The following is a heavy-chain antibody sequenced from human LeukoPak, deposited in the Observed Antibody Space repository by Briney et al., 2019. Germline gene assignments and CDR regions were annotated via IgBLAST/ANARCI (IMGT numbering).Heavy chain of an antibody. J-gene: IGHJ4*02. CDR2: IYYSGST. V-gene: IGHV4-31*03. D-gene: IGHD6-13*01. CDR3: ARARSAAGNFDY. CDR1: GGSISSGGYY. Sequence: SETLSLTCTVSGGSISSGGYYWSWIRQHPGRGLEWIGYIYYSGSTYYNPSLKSRVTISADTSKSQFSLTLSSVTAADTAVYYCARARSAAGNFDYWGQGTLVTVSS.